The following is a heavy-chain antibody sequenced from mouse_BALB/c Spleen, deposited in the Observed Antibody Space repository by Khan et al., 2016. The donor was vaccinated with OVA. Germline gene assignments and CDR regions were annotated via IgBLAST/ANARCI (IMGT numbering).Heavy chain of an antibody. V-gene: IGHV3-2*02. CDR1: GYSITSGYG. CDR2: ISYSGST. Sequence: EVQLVESGPGLVKPSQSLSLTCTVTGYSITSGYGWNWIRQFPGNKLEWMGYISYSGSTYYNPSLKSRISITRDTSKNPFFLQLNSVTTEDTATYYCARTARIKYWGQGTTLTVSA. CDR3: ARTARIKY. D-gene: IGHD1-2*01. J-gene: IGHJ2*01.